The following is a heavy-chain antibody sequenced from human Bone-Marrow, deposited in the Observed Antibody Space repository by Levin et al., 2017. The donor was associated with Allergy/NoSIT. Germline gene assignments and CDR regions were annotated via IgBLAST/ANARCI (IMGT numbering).Heavy chain of an antibody. J-gene: IGHJ3*02. CDR1: GFSLSTSGVG. D-gene: IGHD3-10*01. CDR2: IYWDDDK. Sequence: SGPTLVKPTQTLTLTCTFSGFSLSTSGVGVGWIRQPPGKALEWLALIYWDDDKRYSPSLKSRLTITKDTSKNQVVLTMTNMDPVDTATYYCAHRGALVQGDYAFDIWGQGTMVTVSS. CDR3: AHRGALVQGDYAFDI. V-gene: IGHV2-5*02.